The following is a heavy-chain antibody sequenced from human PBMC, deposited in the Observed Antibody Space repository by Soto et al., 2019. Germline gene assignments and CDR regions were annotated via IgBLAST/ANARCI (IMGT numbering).Heavy chain of an antibody. D-gene: IGHD3-10*01. CDR2: ISGSGVST. V-gene: IGHV3-23*01. Sequence: GGSLRLSCAASGFTFSSYAMSWGHQAPGKGLEWVSAISGSGVSTYYADSVKGRFTISRDNSKNTLYLKMNSLRAEDTAVYYCAKDLRRAGGYYGMDVWGQGTTVTVSS. J-gene: IGHJ6*02. CDR1: GFTFSSYA. CDR3: AKDLRRAGGYYGMDV.